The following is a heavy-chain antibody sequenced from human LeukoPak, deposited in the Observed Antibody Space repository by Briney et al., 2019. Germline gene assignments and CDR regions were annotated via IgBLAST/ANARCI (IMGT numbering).Heavy chain of an antibody. CDR2: INPNSGGT. D-gene: IGHD2-2*01. J-gene: IGHJ3*02. V-gene: IGHV1-2*02. CDR1: GYTFTGYY. CDR3: ASTIVVVPAVKWNAFDI. Sequence: GASVKVSCKASGYTFTGYYMHWVRQAPGQGLEWMGWINPNSGGTNYAQKFQGRVTMTRDTSISTAYMELSRLRSDDTAVYYCASTIVVVPAVKWNAFDIWGQGTMVTVSS.